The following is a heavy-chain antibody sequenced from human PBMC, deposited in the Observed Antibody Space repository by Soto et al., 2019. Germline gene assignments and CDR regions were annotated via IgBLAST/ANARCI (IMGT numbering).Heavy chain of an antibody. D-gene: IGHD6-19*01. Sequence: AAVKVSCKACGCTFTGYYMHWVRQAPGKGLEWMGWINPNSGGTNYAQKFQGWVTMTRDTSISTAYMELSRLRSDDTAVYYCARGKNSVDGSYYGMDVWGQGTTVTVSS. J-gene: IGHJ6*02. CDR1: GCTFTGYY. CDR2: INPNSGGT. CDR3: ARGKNSVDGSYYGMDV. V-gene: IGHV1-2*04.